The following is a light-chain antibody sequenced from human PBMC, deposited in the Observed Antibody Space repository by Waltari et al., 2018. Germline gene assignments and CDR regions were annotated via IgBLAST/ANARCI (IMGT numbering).Light chain of an antibody. CDR1: SSDLGGYSF. J-gene: IGLJ1*01. V-gene: IGLV2-14*01. CDR3: SSYTSIIPPFL. Sequence: QSALTQPASVSGSPGQSITSSCTRSSSDLGGYSFVSGYQQHPGKAPKRMIYDVSHRPSGVSNRFSGSKSGNTASLTISGLQPEDEADYYCSSYTSIIPPFLFGTGTKVTVL. CDR2: DVS.